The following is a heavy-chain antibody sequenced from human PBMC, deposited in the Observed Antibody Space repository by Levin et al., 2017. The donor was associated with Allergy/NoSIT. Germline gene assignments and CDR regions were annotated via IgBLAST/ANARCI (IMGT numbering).Heavy chain of an antibody. CDR1: GFTFSSYE. CDR2: ISSSGSTR. CDR3: ASLRPGSRAALY. Sequence: LSLTCAASGFTFSSYEMKWVRQAPGKGLEWVSYISSSGSTRYYADSVKGRFTISRDNAKNSLYLQMNSLRAEDTAVYYCASLRPGSRAALYWGQGTLVTVSS. D-gene: IGHD2-15*01. J-gene: IGHJ4*02. V-gene: IGHV3-48*03.